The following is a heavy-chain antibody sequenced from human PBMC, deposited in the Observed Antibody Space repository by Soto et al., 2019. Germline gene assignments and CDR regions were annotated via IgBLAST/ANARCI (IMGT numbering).Heavy chain of an antibody. D-gene: IGHD1-26*01. CDR2: ISGSAGIT. V-gene: IGHV3-23*01. Sequence: RGSYATSGCTPSNYGINWVRKAPGKGLEWVSFISGSAGITFYADSVKGRFTISRDNSKNTVYLQMNSLSAEDTALYYCAKDRGVVGSSVRAFDIWGQGTMVTVS. J-gene: IGHJ3*02. CDR1: GCTPSNYG. CDR3: AKDRGVVGSSVRAFDI.